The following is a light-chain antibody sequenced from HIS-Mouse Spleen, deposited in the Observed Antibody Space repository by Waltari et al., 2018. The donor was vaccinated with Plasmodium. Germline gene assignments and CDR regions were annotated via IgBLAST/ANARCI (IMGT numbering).Light chain of an antibody. J-gene: IGLJ3*02. Sequence: SYELTQPPSVSVSPGQTDRITCSGDALPKKYAYWYQQKSGQAHVLVIYDDSKRPSGIPEGFSGSSSGTMATLTISGAQVEDEADYYCYSTDSSGNHRVFGGGTKLTVL. CDR1: ALPKKY. CDR3: YSTDSSGNHRV. CDR2: DDS. V-gene: IGLV3-10*01.